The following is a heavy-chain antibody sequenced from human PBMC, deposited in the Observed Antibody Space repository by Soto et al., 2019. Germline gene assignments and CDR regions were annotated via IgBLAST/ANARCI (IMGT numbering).Heavy chain of an antibody. V-gene: IGHV4-61*01. J-gene: IGHJ4*02. CDR2: LYDSGST. CDR1: GGSVSSGNYY. CDR3: ARQRTSVVTQAYFDV. Sequence: SETLSLTCTVSGGSVSSGNYYWSWIRQPPGKGLEWIGYLYDSGSTDYNPSLKSRVTISVDTSKNQFSLKLSSVTAADTAVYFCARQRTSVVTQAYFDVWGPGSLVTVSS. D-gene: IGHD2-21*02.